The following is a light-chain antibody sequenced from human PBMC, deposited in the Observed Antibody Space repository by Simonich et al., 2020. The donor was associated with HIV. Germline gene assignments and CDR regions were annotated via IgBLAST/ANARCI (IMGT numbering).Light chain of an antibody. Sequence: DIQMTQSPSSLSASVGDRVTITCRASQGIRNSLAWYQQKPVKAPKLLLYAASRLESGVPSRFSGSGSGTDYTLTISSLQPEDFATYYCQQYYSTPPSFGQGTKLEIK. CDR3: QQYYSTPPS. CDR1: QGIRNS. CDR2: AAS. J-gene: IGKJ2*01. V-gene: IGKV1-NL1*01.